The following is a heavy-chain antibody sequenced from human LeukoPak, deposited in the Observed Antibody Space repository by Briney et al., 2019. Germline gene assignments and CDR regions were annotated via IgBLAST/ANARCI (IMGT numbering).Heavy chain of an antibody. CDR1: GFTFSSYA. Sequence: GGSLRLYCAASGFTFSSYAMHWVRQAPGKGLEWVAVISYDGSNKYYADSVKGRFTISRDNSKNTLYLQMNSLRAEDTAVYYCARGGWLQFSYYYYGMDVWGQGTTVTVSS. V-gene: IGHV3-30-3*01. CDR2: ISYDGSNK. J-gene: IGHJ6*02. CDR3: ARGGWLQFSYYYYGMDV. D-gene: IGHD5-24*01.